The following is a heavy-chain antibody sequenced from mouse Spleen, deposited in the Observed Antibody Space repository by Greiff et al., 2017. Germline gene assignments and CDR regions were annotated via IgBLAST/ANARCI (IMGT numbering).Heavy chain of an antibody. V-gene: IGHV1-52*01. CDR3: ARSSYYGNTGFAY. J-gene: IGHJ3*01. CDR1: GYTFTSYW. Sequence: QVQLQQSGAELVRPVSSVKLSCKASGYTFTSYWMHWVKQRPIQGLEWIGNIDPSDSETHYNQKFKDKATLTVDKSSSTAYMQLSSLTSEDSAVYYCARSSYYGNTGFAYWGQGTLVTVSA. D-gene: IGHD2-10*01. CDR2: IDPSDSET.